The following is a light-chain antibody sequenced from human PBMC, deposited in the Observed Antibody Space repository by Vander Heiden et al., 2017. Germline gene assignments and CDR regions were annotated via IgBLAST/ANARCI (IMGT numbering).Light chain of an antibody. CDR3: QQFDYLPT. Sequence: QMTQSPSSLSASVGDRVTITCQASHDINNCLNWYHQKPGKATKLLIYDVSHLESGAPSRFSGSGSGRDYTLAISGLQPEDIGTYYCQQFDYLPTFGPGTKVEI. CDR2: DVS. V-gene: IGKV1-33*01. J-gene: IGKJ1*01. CDR1: HDINNC.